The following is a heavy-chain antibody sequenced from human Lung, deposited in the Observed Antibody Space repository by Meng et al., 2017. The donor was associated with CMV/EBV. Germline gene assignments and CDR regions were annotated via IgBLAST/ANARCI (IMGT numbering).Heavy chain of an antibody. V-gene: IGHV4-59*12. D-gene: IGHD3-10*02. CDR2: ISYDGTT. Sequence: SETLSLXCAVSGGVINVYYWSWIRQPPGKGLEWVGSISYDGTTSYNPSLNGRVTISLDTSKSQFSLKLTSVTAADTALYYCAGLLPSGKYVHHWFDPWGQGTLVTVSS. CDR1: GGVINVYY. J-gene: IGHJ5*01. CDR3: AGLLPSGKYVHHWFDP.